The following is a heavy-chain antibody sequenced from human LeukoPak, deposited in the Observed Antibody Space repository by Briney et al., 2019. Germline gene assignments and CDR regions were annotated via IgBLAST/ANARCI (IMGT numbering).Heavy chain of an antibody. D-gene: IGHD2-8*01. J-gene: IGHJ4*02. Sequence: ASVKVSCKASGYSFTNYGISWVRQAPGQGLEWMGWISGYNDKRNYAEKFQGRVTMTTDRFTNTAHMELGSLGSGDTAVYYCGRDADGDFYYWGQGTLVTVSS. V-gene: IGHV1-18*01. CDR2: ISGYNDKR. CDR1: GYSFTNYG. CDR3: GRDADGDFYY.